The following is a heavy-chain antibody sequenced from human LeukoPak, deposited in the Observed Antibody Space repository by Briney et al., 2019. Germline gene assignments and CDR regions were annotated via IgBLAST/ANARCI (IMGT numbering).Heavy chain of an antibody. D-gene: IGHD4/OR15-4a*01. CDR1: GFTFSSYG. CDR2: IRYDGSNK. CDR3: AKVVSDYSKGGAFDI. V-gene: IGHV3-30*02. J-gene: IGHJ3*02. Sequence: QAGGSLRLSCVASGFTFSSYGMHWVRQAPGKGLEWVAFIRYDGSNKYYADSVKGRFTISRDNSKNTLYLQMNSLRAEDTAVYYCAKVVSDYSKGGAFDIWGQGTMVTVSS.